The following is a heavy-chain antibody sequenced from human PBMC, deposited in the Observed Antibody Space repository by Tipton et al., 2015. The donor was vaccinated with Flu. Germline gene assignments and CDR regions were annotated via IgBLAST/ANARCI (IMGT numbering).Heavy chain of an antibody. D-gene: IGHD3-3*02. Sequence: SLRLSCAASGFTLSDHYMDWVRQAPGKGLEWVGRTRNKANSYTTEYAASVKGRFTISRDDSKNSLYPQMNSLKTEDTAVYYCVTDFKTLAAYFDLWGRGTLVTVS. CDR3: VTDFKTLAAYFDL. CDR1: GFTLSDHY. CDR2: TRNKANSYTT. V-gene: IGHV3-72*01. J-gene: IGHJ2*01.